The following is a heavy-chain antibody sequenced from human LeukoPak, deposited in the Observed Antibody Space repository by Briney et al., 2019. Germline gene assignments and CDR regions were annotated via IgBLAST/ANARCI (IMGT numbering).Heavy chain of an antibody. CDR1: GFTFSSYW. J-gene: IGHJ6*03. D-gene: IGHD6-6*01. CDR2: IKQDGSEK. Sequence: PGGSRRLSCAASGFTFSSYWMSWVRQAPGKGLEWVANIKQDGSEKYYVDSVKGRFTISRDNAKNSLYLQMNSLRAEDTAVYYCARQARPDYYYYYMDVWGKGTTVTVSS. CDR3: ARQARPDYYYYYMDV. V-gene: IGHV3-7*01.